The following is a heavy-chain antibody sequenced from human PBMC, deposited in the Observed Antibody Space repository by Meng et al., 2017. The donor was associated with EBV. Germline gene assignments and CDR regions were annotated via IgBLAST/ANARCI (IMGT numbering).Heavy chain of an antibody. CDR2: LIPMSDAP. Sequence: QGRWVTSGAKWKTPGSSGTVPGKTSGGTFRSDAVSWVRQAPGQGLEWMGGLIPMSDAPHYAQKFQGRVTMTADESTNTHYMDLSGLRFEDTAVYYCASESGRGFTPDYWGQGTLVTVSS. CDR1: GGTFRSDA. J-gene: IGHJ4*02. CDR3: ASESGRGFTPDY. D-gene: IGHD3-10*01. V-gene: IGHV1-69*01.